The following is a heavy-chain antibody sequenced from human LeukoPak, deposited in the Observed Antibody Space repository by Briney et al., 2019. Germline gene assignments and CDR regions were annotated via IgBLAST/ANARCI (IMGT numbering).Heavy chain of an antibody. CDR2: IYYTGST. V-gene: IGHV4-59*01. CDR1: GGSISSYY. J-gene: IGHJ4*02. CDR3: ARVGFGNTPHPIDY. D-gene: IGHD4-23*01. Sequence: SETLSLTCTVSGGSISSYYWSWVRQPPGKGLEWIVYIYYTGSTNYNPSLRSRVTISVDTSKNQFSLELSSVTAADTAVYYCARVGFGNTPHPIDYWGQGTLVTVSS.